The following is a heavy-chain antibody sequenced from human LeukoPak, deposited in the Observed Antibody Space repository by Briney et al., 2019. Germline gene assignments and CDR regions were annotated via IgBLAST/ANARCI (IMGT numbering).Heavy chain of an antibody. J-gene: IGHJ4*02. CDR2: INHSGST. V-gene: IGHV4-34*01. Sequence: PSETLSLTCAVYGGSFSGYYWSWIRQPPGKGLEWIGEINHSGSTNYNPSLKSRVTISVDTSKNQFSLKLSSVTAADTAVYYCARLYCSSTSCRTNHLLRYFDWSRLYYFDYWGQGTLVTVSS. CDR1: GGSFSGYY. CDR3: ARLYCSSTSCRTNHLLRYFDWSRLYYFDY. D-gene: IGHD2-2*01.